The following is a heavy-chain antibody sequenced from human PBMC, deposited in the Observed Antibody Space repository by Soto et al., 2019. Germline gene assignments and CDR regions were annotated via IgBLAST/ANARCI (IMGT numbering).Heavy chain of an antibody. V-gene: IGHV4-30-4*01. J-gene: IGHJ4*02. Sequence: SETLSLTCTVSGGSISSGDYYWSWIRQPPGKGLEWIGYFYYSGSTYYNPSLKSRVTISVDTSKNQFSLKLSSVTAADTAVYYCARLKYGDYFDYWGQGTLVTVSS. CDR1: GGSISSGDYY. CDR2: FYYSGST. CDR3: ARLKYGDYFDY. D-gene: IGHD4-17*01.